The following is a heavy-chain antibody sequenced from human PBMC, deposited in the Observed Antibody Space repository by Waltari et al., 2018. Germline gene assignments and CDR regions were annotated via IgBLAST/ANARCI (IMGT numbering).Heavy chain of an antibody. Sequence: EVQLVESGGGLVQPGGSLRLSCAASGFTFSSYWMSWVRQAPGKGLEWVANIKQEGREKYYLDSVKGRVTISRDNAKNSLYRQMNSLRAEDTAVYYCARDLLDYFDYWGQGTLVTVSS. J-gene: IGHJ4*02. CDR3: ARDLLDYFDY. D-gene: IGHD3-3*02. CDR1: GFTFSSYW. CDR2: IKQEGREK. V-gene: IGHV3-7*03.